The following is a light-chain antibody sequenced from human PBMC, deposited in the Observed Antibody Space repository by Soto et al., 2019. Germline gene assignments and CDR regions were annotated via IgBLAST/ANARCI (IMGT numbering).Light chain of an antibody. V-gene: IGLV1-40*01. CDR3: QSYDSSLSGYVI. CDR2: TNI. Sequence: QPVLTQPPSVSGAPGQRVTISCTGSSSNIGADFEVHWYQQLPGKAPKLLIYTNINRPSGVPDRFSGSRSGTSASLAITGLQAEDEADYYCQSYDSSLSGYVIFGGGTKVTVL. CDR1: SSNIGADFE. J-gene: IGLJ2*01.